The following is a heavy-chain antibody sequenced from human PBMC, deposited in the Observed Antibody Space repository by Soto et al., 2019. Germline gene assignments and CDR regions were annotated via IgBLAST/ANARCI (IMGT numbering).Heavy chain of an antibody. CDR1: GFIFSSYG. Sequence: QSGGPLRLSCAASGFIFSSYGMLWVRQAPGKGLEWVAVISYDGSNKNYADSVKGRVTISRDNSKNALYLQMNSLRAEDTAVYYCAKEVAARGMDVWGQGTTVTVSS. D-gene: IGHD6-6*01. J-gene: IGHJ6*02. CDR3: AKEVAARGMDV. CDR2: ISYDGSNK. V-gene: IGHV3-30*18.